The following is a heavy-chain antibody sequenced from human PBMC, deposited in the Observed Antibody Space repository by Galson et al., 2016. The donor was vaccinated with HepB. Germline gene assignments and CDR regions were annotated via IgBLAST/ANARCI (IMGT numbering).Heavy chain of an antibody. CDR2: INYAGSP. Sequence: TLSLTCTVSGASISSSDYYWGWIRQPPGKGLEWIASINYAGSPYYNPSLKDRVTISVDTSKNQFSLKVSSVTAADTAVYYCARHTSTRGAFDYWGQGRLVTVSS. V-gene: IGHV4-39*01. D-gene: IGHD4/OR15-4a*01. CDR1: GASISSSDYY. J-gene: IGHJ4*02. CDR3: ARHTSTRGAFDY.